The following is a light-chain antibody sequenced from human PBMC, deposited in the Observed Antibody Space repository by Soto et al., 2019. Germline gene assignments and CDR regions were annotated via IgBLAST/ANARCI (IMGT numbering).Light chain of an antibody. J-gene: IGKJ5*01. CDR1: PSVSSY. Sequence: EMLMTQSPATLSVSPGERATLSYRASPSVSSYLAWYQQKPGQAPRLLIYDASNRANGIPARFSGSGSGTDFTLTISSLEPEDFAVYYCQQRSNWHPITFGQGTRLEIK. V-gene: IGKV3-11*01. CDR3: QQRSNWHPIT. CDR2: DAS.